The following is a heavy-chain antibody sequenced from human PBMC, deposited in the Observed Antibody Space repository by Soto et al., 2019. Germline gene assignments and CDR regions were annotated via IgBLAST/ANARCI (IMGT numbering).Heavy chain of an antibody. D-gene: IGHD2-21*02. CDR3: ARQRTTVVTQAYFDH. Sequence: SETLSLTCIVSGESISSSSYYWGWIRQPPGKGLEWIGSIYYSGRTYYNPSFKSRVTISIDTSKNQFSLKLSSVTATDTAVYYCARQRTTVVTQAYFDHWGQGVLVTVSS. J-gene: IGHJ4*02. CDR2: IYYSGRT. V-gene: IGHV4-39*01. CDR1: GESISSSSYY.